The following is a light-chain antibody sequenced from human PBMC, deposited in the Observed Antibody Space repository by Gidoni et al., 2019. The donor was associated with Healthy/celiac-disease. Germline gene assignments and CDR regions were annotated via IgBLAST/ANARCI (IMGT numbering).Light chain of an antibody. J-gene: IGLJ2*01. CDR3: SSYAGGPRV. Sequence: QSALTQPPSASGSPGQSVTISCTGTSSDVGGYNYVSRYQQHPGKAPKLMIYEVSKRPSGVPDRFSGSKSGNTASLTVSGLQAEDEADYYCSSYAGGPRVFGGGTKLTVL. V-gene: IGLV2-8*01. CDR2: EVS. CDR1: SSDVGGYNY.